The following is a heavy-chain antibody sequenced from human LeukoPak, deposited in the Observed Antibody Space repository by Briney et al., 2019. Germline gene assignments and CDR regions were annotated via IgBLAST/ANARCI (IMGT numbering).Heavy chain of an antibody. CDR1: GGSISSYY. Sequence: SETLSLTCTVSGGSISSYYWSWIRQPPGKGLEWIGYSYYSGSTNYNPSLKSRVTISVDTSKNQFSLKLSSVTAADTAVYYCARPATTVTEDAFDIWGQGTMVTVSS. D-gene: IGHD4-17*01. V-gene: IGHV4-59*08. CDR3: ARPATTVTEDAFDI. J-gene: IGHJ3*02. CDR2: SYYSGST.